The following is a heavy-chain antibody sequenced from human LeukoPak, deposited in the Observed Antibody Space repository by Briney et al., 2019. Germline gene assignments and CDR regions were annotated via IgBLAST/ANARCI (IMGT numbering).Heavy chain of an antibody. Sequence: PGGSLRLSCAASGFIVSSNYMSWVRQAPGKGLEWVSIIYSGSSTYYADSVKGRFTISRDNSKNTLFLQMSSLRAEDTAVYYCARSTAMASYYFDYWGQGTLVTVSS. V-gene: IGHV3-66*02. D-gene: IGHD5-18*01. CDR1: GFIVSSNY. J-gene: IGHJ4*02. CDR3: ARSTAMASYYFDY. CDR2: IYSGSST.